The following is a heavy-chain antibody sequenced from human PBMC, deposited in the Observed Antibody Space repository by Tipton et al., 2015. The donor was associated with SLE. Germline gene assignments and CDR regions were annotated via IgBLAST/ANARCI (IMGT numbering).Heavy chain of an antibody. D-gene: IGHD6-19*01. CDR1: GGSVSSGSYY. Sequence: LRLSCTVSGGSVSSGSYYWNWIRQPPEKGLECIGYIHYSGGTKYNPSLKSRVTISVDTSKNQFSLKLSSVTAADTAVYYCARAEIASGWTGFDYWGQGTLVTVSS. V-gene: IGHV4-61*01. CDR3: ARAEIASGWTGFDY. J-gene: IGHJ4*02. CDR2: IHYSGGT.